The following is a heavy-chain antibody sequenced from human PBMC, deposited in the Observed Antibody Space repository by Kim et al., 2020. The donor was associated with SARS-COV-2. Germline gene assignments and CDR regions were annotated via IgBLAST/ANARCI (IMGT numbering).Heavy chain of an antibody. J-gene: IGHJ6*02. CDR3: ARDNRQIHYSGYDSVYYYYGMDV. CDR1: GGSISSSNW. Sequence: SETLSLTCAVSGGSISSSNWWSWVRQPPGKGLEWIGEIYHSGSTNYNPSLKSRVTISVDKSKNQFSLKLSSVTAADTAVYYCARDNRQIHYSGYDSVYYYYGMDVWGQGTTVTVSS. CDR2: IYHSGST. V-gene: IGHV4-4*02. D-gene: IGHD5-12*01.